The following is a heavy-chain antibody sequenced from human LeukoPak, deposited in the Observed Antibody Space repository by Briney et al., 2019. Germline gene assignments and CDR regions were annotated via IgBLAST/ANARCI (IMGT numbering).Heavy chain of an antibody. CDR2: INPNSGGT. Sequence: ASVKVSCKASGYTFTGYYMHWVRQAPGQGLEGMGWINPNSGGTNYAQKFQGRVTMTRDTSISTAYMELSRLRSDDTAVYYCARDRAPSYCSSTSCYTWGMDVWGQGTTVTVSS. V-gene: IGHV1-2*02. CDR1: GYTFTGYY. CDR3: ARDRAPSYCSSTSCYTWGMDV. D-gene: IGHD2-2*02. J-gene: IGHJ6*02.